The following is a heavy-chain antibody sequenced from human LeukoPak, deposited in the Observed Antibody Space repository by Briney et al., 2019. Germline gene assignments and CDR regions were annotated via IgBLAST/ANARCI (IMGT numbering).Heavy chain of an antibody. CDR1: GYTFTNYY. CDR3: ARYIYGYLHY. CDR2: INPSGGST. D-gene: IGHD5-18*01. J-gene: IGHJ4*02. V-gene: IGHV1-46*01. Sequence: ASVKVSCKASGYTFTNYYIHWVRQAPGQGLGWMGIINPSGGSTSYAQKFQGRVTMTRDTSTSTVYMELSSLRSEDTAVYYCARYIYGYLHYWGQGTLVTVSS.